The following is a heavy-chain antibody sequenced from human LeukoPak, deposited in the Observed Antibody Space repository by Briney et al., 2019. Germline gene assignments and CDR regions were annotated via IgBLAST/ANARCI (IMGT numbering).Heavy chain of an antibody. CDR1: GFTFSSYW. CDR3: ATGYCSGGSCYSLVY. J-gene: IGHJ4*02. Sequence: GGPLRLSCAASGFTFSSYWMSWVRRAPGKGLEWVSAISGSGGSTYYADSVKGRFTISRDNSKNTLYLQMNSLRAEDTAVYYGATGYCSGGSCYSLVYWGQGTLVTVSS. V-gene: IGHV3-23*01. D-gene: IGHD2-15*01. CDR2: ISGSGGST.